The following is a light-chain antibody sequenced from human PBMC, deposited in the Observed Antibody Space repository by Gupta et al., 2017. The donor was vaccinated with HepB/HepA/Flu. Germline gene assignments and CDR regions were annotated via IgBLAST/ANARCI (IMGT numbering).Light chain of an antibody. J-gene: IGKJ1*01. Sequence: EIVMTQSPATLSVSPGERATLSCRASQSLSTYIAWYQQKPGQPPRLLIYGASTRATGIPARFSGSGSGTDFTLTISGLQSDDLAVYYCQQDDNWPRTFGQGTKVDIK. CDR2: GAS. V-gene: IGKV3-15*01. CDR1: QSLSTY. CDR3: QQDDNWPRT.